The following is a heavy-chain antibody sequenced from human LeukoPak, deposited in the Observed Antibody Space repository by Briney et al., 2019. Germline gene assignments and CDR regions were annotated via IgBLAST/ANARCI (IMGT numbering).Heavy chain of an antibody. J-gene: IGHJ4*02. D-gene: IGHD6-19*01. V-gene: IGHV3-23*01. CDR3: AKDGGGGTGWAFDY. CDR2: ISGSGGST. CDR1: GFTFISYA. Sequence: GGSLRLSCAASGFTFISYAMSWVRHAPGKGLEWVSGISGSGGSTYYADSVKGRCTISRENSKNTLYLQMNSLRAADTAVYYCAKDGGGGTGWAFDYWGQGTLVTVSS.